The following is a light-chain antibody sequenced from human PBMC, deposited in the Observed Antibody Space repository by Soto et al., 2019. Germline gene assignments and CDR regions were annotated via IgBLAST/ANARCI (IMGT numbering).Light chain of an antibody. CDR1: TGAVTSGHY. J-gene: IGLJ3*02. CDR3: LLSYSGARV. CDR2: DTT. Sequence: QAVVTQDPSLTVSPGGTVTLTCGFSTGAVTSGHYPYWFQQKPGQAPRTLIFDTTNKHSWTPARFSGSLLGGKAALTLSGAQPEDEAEYNCLLSYSGARVFGGGTQLTVL. V-gene: IGLV7-46*01.